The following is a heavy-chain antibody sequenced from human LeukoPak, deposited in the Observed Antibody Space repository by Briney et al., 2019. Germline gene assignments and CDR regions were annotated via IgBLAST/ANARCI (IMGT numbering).Heavy chain of an antibody. D-gene: IGHD3-10*01. CDR1: GGSISSGDYY. CDR3: ARVGSAGYYFDY. V-gene: IGHV4-30-4*01. CDR2: IYYSGST. Sequence: SQTLSPTCTVSGGSISSGDYYWSWIRQPPGKGLEWIGYIYYSGSTYYNPSLKSRVTISVDTSKNQFSLKLSSVTAADTAVYYCARVGSAGYYFDYWGQGTLVTVSS. J-gene: IGHJ4*02.